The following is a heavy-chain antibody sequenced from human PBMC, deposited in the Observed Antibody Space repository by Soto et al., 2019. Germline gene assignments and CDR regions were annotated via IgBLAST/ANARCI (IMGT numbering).Heavy chain of an antibody. CDR3: ARKGAAASYAHYYMDV. V-gene: IGHV4-59*01. D-gene: IGHD6-13*01. Sequence: SETLSLTCTVSGGSICPYYWSWIRQPPGKGLEWIGYVYYSGNTNYNPSLESRVTISVDTSRNRFSLNLTSATAADMAVYYCARKGAAASYAHYYMDVWGRGTAVTVSS. CDR2: VYYSGNT. CDR1: GGSICPYY. J-gene: IGHJ6*03.